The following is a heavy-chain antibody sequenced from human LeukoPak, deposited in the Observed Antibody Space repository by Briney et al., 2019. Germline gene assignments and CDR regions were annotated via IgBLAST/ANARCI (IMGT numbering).Heavy chain of an antibody. CDR1: GFTFRSYG. J-gene: IGHJ4*02. Sequence: GRSLRLSCAASGFTFRSYGMHWVRQAPGKGLEWVAFIRYDGSNKYYADSVKGRFTISRDNSKNTLYLQMNSLRAEDTAVYYCAKDRCSSTSCYGDYWGQGTLVTVSS. CDR3: AKDRCSSTSCYGDY. D-gene: IGHD2-2*01. CDR2: IRYDGSNK. V-gene: IGHV3-30*02.